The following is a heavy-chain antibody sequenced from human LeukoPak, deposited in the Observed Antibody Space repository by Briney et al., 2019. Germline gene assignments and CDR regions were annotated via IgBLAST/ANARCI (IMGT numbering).Heavy chain of an antibody. D-gene: IGHD2-2*01. V-gene: IGHV3-7*01. CDR1: GFTFSSFW. CDR3: ASDCSSTSCWIIDY. Sequence: GGSLRLSCAASGFTFSSFWMSWVRQAPGKGLEWVANIKQDGSEKCYVDSVKGRFTISRDNAKNSLYLQMNSLRAEDTAVYYCASDCSSTSCWIIDYWGQGTLVTVSS. J-gene: IGHJ4*02. CDR2: IKQDGSEK.